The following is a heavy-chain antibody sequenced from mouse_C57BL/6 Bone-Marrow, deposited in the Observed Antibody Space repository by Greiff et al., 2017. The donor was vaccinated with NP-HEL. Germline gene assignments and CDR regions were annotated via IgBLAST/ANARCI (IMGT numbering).Heavy chain of an antibody. D-gene: IGHD1-1*01. CDR1: GYTFTSYW. J-gene: IGHJ2*01. Sequence: QVQLQQPGAELVKPGASVKLSCKASGYTFTSYWMHWVKQRPGQGLEWIGMIHPNSGSTNYNEKFKSKATLTVDKSSSTAYMQLSSLTSEDSAVYYCARSDYYCSSRSQDYFDYWGQGTTLTVSS. CDR2: IHPNSGST. V-gene: IGHV1-64*01. CDR3: ARSDYYCSSRSQDYFDY.